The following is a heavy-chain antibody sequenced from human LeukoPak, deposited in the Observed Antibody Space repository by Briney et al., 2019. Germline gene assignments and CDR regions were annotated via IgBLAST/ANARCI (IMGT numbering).Heavy chain of an antibody. CDR1: GGSISSYY. CDR2: IYYSGST. D-gene: IGHD3-22*01. V-gene: IGHV4-59*01. Sequence: ASETLSLTCTVSGGSISSYYWSWIRQPPGKGLEWIGYIYYSGSTNYNPSLKSRVTISVDTSKNQFSLKLSSVTAADTAVYYCARISGYYLSAAFDIWGQGTMVTVSS. CDR3: ARISGYYLSAAFDI. J-gene: IGHJ3*02.